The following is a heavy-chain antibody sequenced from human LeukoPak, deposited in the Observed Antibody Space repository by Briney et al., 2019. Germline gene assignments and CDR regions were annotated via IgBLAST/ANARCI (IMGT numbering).Heavy chain of an antibody. D-gene: IGHD2-2*01. J-gene: IGHJ1*01. CDR3: AKDWGQVPASISGH. CDR1: GFTSSSYA. Sequence: GGSLRLSCAASGFTSSSYAMHWVRQAPGQGLEWVAFYADSVKGRFTISRDTSRNTLFLQMNSLRTEDTAVYYCAKDWGQVPASISGHWGQGTLVTVSS. V-gene: IGHV3-30*02.